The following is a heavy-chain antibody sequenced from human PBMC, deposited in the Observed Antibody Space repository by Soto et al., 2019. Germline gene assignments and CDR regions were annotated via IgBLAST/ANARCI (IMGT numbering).Heavy chain of an antibody. CDR3: ARDPGEAYYGSGSDYFDY. CDR1: GFTFSDYY. Sequence: QVQLVESGGGLVKPGGSLRLSCAASGFTFSDYYMRWIRQAPGKGLEGVSYISSSGSTIYYADSVKGRFTIYKDNAKNSLYLQMIRPRAEATAVYYCARDPGEAYYGSGSDYFDYWGQGTLVTV. D-gene: IGHD3-10*01. CDR2: ISSSGSTI. V-gene: IGHV3-11*01. J-gene: IGHJ4*02.